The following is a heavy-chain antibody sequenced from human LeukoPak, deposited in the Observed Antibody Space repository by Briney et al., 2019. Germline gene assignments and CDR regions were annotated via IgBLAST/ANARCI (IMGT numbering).Heavy chain of an antibody. V-gene: IGHV3-30*04. Sequence: GRSLRLSCAASGFTFSSYAMHWVRQAPGKGLEWVAVISYDGSNKYYADSVKGRFTISRDNSKNTLYLQMNSLRAEDTAVYYCARDYDFWSGPDYWGQGTLVPVSS. J-gene: IGHJ4*02. D-gene: IGHD3-3*01. CDR2: ISYDGSNK. CDR1: GFTFSSYA. CDR3: ARDYDFWSGPDY.